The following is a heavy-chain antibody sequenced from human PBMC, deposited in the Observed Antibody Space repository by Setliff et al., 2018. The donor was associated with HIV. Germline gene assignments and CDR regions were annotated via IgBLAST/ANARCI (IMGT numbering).Heavy chain of an antibody. CDR1: GFTFSSYW. D-gene: IGHD6-19*01. J-gene: IGHJ5*02. CDR2: IKQHGSEK. V-gene: IGHV3-7*01. Sequence: GGSLRLSCAASGFTFSSYWMSWVRQAPGKGLEWVANIKQHGSEKYYVDSVKGRFTISRDNAKNSLYLQMNSLRAEDTAVYYCAREGQEEWLAPSMYNWFDPWGQGTLVTVS. CDR3: AREGQEEWLAPSMYNWFDP.